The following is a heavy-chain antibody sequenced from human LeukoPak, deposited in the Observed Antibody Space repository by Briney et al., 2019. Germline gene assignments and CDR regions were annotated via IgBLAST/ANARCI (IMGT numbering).Heavy chain of an antibody. CDR2: IWYDGSNK. CDR3: ARGRVGATRPGIDY. V-gene: IGHV3-33*01. Sequence: GGSLRLSCAASGFTFSSYGMHWVRQAPGKGLEWVAVIWYDGSNKYYADSVKGRSTISRDNSKNTLYLQMNSLRAEDTAVYYCARGRVGATRPGIDYWGQGTLVTVSS. D-gene: IGHD1-26*01. CDR1: GFTFSSYG. J-gene: IGHJ4*02.